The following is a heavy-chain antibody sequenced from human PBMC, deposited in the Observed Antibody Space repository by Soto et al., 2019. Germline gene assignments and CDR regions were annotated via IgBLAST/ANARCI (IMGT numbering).Heavy chain of an antibody. J-gene: IGHJ4*02. Sequence: QVQLVQSGAEVKKPGASVKVSCKASGYTFTSYGISWVRQAPGQGLEWMGWISAYNGNTNYAQKLQGRVTMTTDTSTXXAYMELRSLRSDDTAVYYCARLDYYDSSGWQYFDYWGQGTLVTVSS. CDR3: ARLDYYDSSGWQYFDY. CDR2: ISAYNGNT. CDR1: GYTFTSYG. V-gene: IGHV1-18*01. D-gene: IGHD3-22*01.